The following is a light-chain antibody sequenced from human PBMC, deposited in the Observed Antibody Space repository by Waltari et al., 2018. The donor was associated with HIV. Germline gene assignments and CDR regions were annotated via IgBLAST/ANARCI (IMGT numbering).Light chain of an antibody. CDR2: GAS. J-gene: IGKJ4*01. CDR3: QQYAASPLT. CDR1: QSVRSAS. V-gene: IGKV3-20*01. Sequence: EIVLTQSPGPLSLSPGDRATHSCRASQSVRSASLAWYQQKPGQAPRLLIYGASSRAPAIPDRFSGSGAVTDFILTISRLQPEDCAVYYCQQYAASPLTFGGGTKVEIK.